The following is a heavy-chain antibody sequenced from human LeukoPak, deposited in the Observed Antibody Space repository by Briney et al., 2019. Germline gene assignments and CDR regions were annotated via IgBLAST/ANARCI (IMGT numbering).Heavy chain of an antibody. CDR1: GFAFSSYW. J-gene: IGHJ4*02. Sequence: TGGSLRLSCAASGFAFSSYWMHCVRQAPAKGLVWVSRINSDGSITTYADSVKGRFTISRDNAKNTLYLQMNSLSAEDTAVYYCASDIGDWGQGTLVTVSS. CDR2: INSDGSIT. V-gene: IGHV3-74*01. D-gene: IGHD3-10*01. CDR3: ASDIGD.